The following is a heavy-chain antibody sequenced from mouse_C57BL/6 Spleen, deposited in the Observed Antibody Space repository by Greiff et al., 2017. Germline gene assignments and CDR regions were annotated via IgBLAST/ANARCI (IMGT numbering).Heavy chain of an antibody. D-gene: IGHD2-4*01. CDR3: ARKYDYDAFDY. CDR1: GYTFTSYW. Sequence: QVQLKQPGAELVMPGASVKLSCKASGYTFTSYWMHWVKQRPGQGLEWIGEIDPSDSYTNYNQKFKGKSTLTVDISSSTAYMQLSSLTSEDSAVYYCARKYDYDAFDYWGQGTTLTVSS. CDR2: IDPSDSYT. V-gene: IGHV1-69*01. J-gene: IGHJ2*01.